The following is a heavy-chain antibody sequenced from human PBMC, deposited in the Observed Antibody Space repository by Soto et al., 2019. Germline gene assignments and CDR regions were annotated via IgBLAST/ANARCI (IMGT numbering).Heavy chain of an antibody. D-gene: IGHD1-26*01. Sequence: QVQLVQSGAEVKKPGASVKVSCKASGYTFTSYAMHWVRQAPGQRLEWMGWINAGNGNTKYSQKFQGRVTITRDTSASTAYMELSSLRSEDTAVYYCARERWELLTDDYYYGMDVWGQGTTVTVSS. J-gene: IGHJ6*02. V-gene: IGHV1-3*01. CDR2: INAGNGNT. CDR3: ARERWELLTDDYYYGMDV. CDR1: GYTFTSYA.